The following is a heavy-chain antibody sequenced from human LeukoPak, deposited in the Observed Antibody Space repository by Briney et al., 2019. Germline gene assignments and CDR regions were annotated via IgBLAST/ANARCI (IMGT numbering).Heavy chain of an antibody. CDR2: ISSCSSYI. CDR1: GFTFSSYS. Sequence: GGSLRLSCAASGFTFSSYSMNWVRQAPGKGLEWVSSISSCSSYIYYADSVKGRFTISRDNAKNSLYLQMNSLRAEDTAVYYCARDGSWTKMDVWGKGTTVTVSS. V-gene: IGHV3-21*01. D-gene: IGHD3-10*01. CDR3: ARDGSWTKMDV. J-gene: IGHJ6*04.